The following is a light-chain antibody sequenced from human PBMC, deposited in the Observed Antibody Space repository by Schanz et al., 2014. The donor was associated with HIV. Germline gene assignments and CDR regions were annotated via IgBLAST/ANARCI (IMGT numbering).Light chain of an antibody. CDR2: NND. V-gene: IGLV1-44*01. CDR3: QSFDRSLGRVV. CDR1: RSTIERRA. Sequence: QSLLTQPPSASGTPGQRVTISCSGSRSTIERRAVDWYQHLPGTAPRLLIHNNDQRPSGVPDRYSGSKSDTSASLAITGLQAEDEASYYCQSFDRSLGRVVFGGGTKVTVL. J-gene: IGLJ2*01.